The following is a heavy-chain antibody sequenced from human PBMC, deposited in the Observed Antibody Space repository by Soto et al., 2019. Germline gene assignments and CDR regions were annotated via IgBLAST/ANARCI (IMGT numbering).Heavy chain of an antibody. CDR1: GFTFSSYG. J-gene: IGHJ5*02. D-gene: IGHD6-13*01. Sequence: QVQLVESGGGVVQPGRSLRLSCAASGFTFSSYGMHWVRQAPGKGLEWVAVISYDGSNKYYADSVKGRFTISRDNSKNSLYLQMNSLRAEDTAVYYCAKDPGYSSRWYSRDNWFDPWGQGTLVTVSS. CDR3: AKDPGYSSRWYSRDNWFDP. CDR2: ISYDGSNK. V-gene: IGHV3-30*18.